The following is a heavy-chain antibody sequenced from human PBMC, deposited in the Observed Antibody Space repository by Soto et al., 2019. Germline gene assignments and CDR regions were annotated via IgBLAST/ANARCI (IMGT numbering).Heavy chain of an antibody. J-gene: IGHJ4*02. CDR2: ISDSGSS. CDR3: ARTTFYDIFTAYYSLFDY. Sequence: TLSLTCTVSGGSISSGDYYWSWIRQHPGKGLEWIGHISDSGSSYYNPSLESRVTISVDTSKNQFSLKLSAVTAADTAVYFCARTTFYDIFTAYYSLFDYWGQGTLVTVSS. D-gene: IGHD3-9*01. V-gene: IGHV4-31*03. CDR1: GGSISSGDYY.